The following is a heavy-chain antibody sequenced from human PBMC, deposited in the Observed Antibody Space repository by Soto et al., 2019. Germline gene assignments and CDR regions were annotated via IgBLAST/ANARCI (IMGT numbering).Heavy chain of an antibody. Sequence: ASVKVSCKASGCTFSSYAISWVRQAPGQGLEWMGGIIPIFGTANYAQKFQGRVTITADESTSTAYMELSSLRSEDTAVYYCARASYCSGGSCYTWFDPWGQGTLVTVPQ. CDR2: IIPIFGTA. CDR3: ARASYCSGGSCYTWFDP. CDR1: GCTFSSYA. V-gene: IGHV1-69*13. J-gene: IGHJ5*02. D-gene: IGHD2-15*01.